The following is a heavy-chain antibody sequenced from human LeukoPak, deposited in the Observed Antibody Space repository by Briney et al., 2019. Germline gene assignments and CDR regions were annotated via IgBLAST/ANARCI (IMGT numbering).Heavy chain of an antibody. CDR3: ARDWPGYSSYGDF. CDR2: INPKRGGT. Sequence: GASVTVSCTASGYTFTDYYIHWVRQAPGQGLEWMGWINPKRGGTNYAQKFQGRVALTTDTSITTAYMELSGLTSDDTAMYYCARDWPGYSSYGDFWGQGALVTVSS. J-gene: IGHJ4*02. V-gene: IGHV1-2*02. CDR1: GYTFTDYY. D-gene: IGHD6-13*01.